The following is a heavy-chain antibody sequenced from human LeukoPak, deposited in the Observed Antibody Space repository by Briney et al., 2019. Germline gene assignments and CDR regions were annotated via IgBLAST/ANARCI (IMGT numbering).Heavy chain of an antibody. D-gene: IGHD6-19*01. CDR2: ISYDGSNK. J-gene: IGHJ2*01. CDR1: GFTFRIYD. Sequence: PGMSLRLSCAACGFTFRIYDMHWVRQAPGKGLEWVAIISYDGSNKYYADSVQGRFTISRDNSKNTLYLQMNSLRAEDTAVYYCAKDLGGGSGCYDLWGRGTLVTVSS. V-gene: IGHV3-30*18. CDR3: AKDLGGGSGCYDL.